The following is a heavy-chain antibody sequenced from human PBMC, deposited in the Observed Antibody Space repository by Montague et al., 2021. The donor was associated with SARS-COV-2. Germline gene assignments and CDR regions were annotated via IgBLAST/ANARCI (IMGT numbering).Heavy chain of an antibody. J-gene: IGHJ4*02. V-gene: IGHV4-61*02. CDR1: GASISTGIYY. CDR3: ARFGSVTLEFDL. Sequence: TLSLTCTVSGASISTGIYYWSWIRQPAGKGLEWIGRIRTTGHTDYNSSLESRVFISVDTSTNQFSLSLTSVTAADTAVYFCARFGSVTLEFDLWGQGTLVTVSS. CDR2: IRTTGHT. D-gene: IGHD1-26*01.